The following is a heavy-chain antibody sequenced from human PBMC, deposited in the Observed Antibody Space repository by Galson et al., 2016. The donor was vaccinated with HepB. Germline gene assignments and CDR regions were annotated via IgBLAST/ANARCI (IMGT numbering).Heavy chain of an antibody. CDR3: AYEGGYDPLNVCGY. CDR1: GFSLTASGVG. V-gene: IGHV2-5*02. J-gene: IGHJ3*01. Sequence: PALVTPTQTLTLTCTFSGFSLTASGVGVGWVRQSPGKALEWLALIYFDDEKRYSPSLKSRLTITKDTSKNQVVLTMTNMEPVDTGTYFCAYEGGYDPLNVCGYWGQGTMVTVSS. D-gene: IGHD3-22*01. CDR2: IYFDDEK.